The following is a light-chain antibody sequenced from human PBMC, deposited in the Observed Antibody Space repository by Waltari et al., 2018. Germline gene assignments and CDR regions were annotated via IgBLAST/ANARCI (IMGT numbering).Light chain of an antibody. CDR3: QVWDSGSNHYV. CDR2: DDG. J-gene: IGLJ1*01. Sequence: SYELTQPPSVSVAPGQTARITCDGDKIGSKNVHWYQHKPGQAPVLVVYDDGDRPPGIPGRFSGSNSGNTAALTISRVDAGDEAEYYCQVWDSGSNHYVFGTVTKVTVL. CDR1: KIGSKN. V-gene: IGLV3-21*02.